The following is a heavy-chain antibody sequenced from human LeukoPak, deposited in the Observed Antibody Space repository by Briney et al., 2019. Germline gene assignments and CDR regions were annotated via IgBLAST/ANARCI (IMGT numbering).Heavy chain of an antibody. CDR3: ARDKSGNYLIDY. CDR2: ISSSSSTI. Sequence: GGSLRLSCAASGFTFSSYSMNWVRQAPGKGLEWVSYISSSSSTIYYADSVKGRFTIARDNAKNSLYLQMNSLRDEDTAAYHCARDKSGNYLIDYWGQGSLVTVSS. V-gene: IGHV3-48*02. CDR1: GFTFSSYS. J-gene: IGHJ4*02. D-gene: IGHD1-26*01.